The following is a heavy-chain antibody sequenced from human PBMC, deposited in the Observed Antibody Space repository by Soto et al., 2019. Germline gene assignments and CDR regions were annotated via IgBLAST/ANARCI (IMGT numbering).Heavy chain of an antibody. CDR1: GGTFSSYA. CDR2: IIPIFGTA. CDR3: ARDRLGYSGYDYMSRRNTYYYYYGMDV. Sequence: SLKVSCKASGGTFSSYAISWVRQAPGQGLEWMGGIIPIFGTANYAQKFQGRVTITADESTSTAYMELSSLRSEDTAVYYCARDRLGYSGYDYMSRRNTYYYYYGMDVWGQGTTVTVSS. V-gene: IGHV1-69*13. J-gene: IGHJ6*02. D-gene: IGHD5-12*01.